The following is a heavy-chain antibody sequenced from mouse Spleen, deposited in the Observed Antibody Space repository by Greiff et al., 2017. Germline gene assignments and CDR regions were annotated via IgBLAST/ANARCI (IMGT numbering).Heavy chain of an antibody. CDR1: GYTFTSYW. Sequence: VQLQQPGAELVRPGSSVKLSCKASGYTFTSYWMHWVKQSPIQGLEWIGNIDPSDSETHYNQKFKDKATLTVDKSSSTSYMQLSSLTSESTSVDYCARSGPTRNNSGSPFAYWGQGTLVTVSA. CDR2: IDPSDSET. J-gene: IGHJ3*01. V-gene: IGHV1-52*01. CDR3: ARSGPTRNNSGSPFAY. D-gene: IGHD3-1*01.